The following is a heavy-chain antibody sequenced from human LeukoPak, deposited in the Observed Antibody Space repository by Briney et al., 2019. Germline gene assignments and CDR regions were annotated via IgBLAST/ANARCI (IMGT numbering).Heavy chain of an antibody. CDR1: GGSISSYY. CDR3: AREVSSSWYVYWFDP. V-gene: IGHV4-59*01. J-gene: IGHJ5*02. D-gene: IGHD6-13*01. Sequence: SETLPLTCTVSGGSISSYYWSWIRQPPGKGLEWIGYIYYSGSTNYNPSLKSRVTISVDTSKNQISLKLSSVTAADTAVYYCAREVSSSWYVYWFDPWGQGTLVTVSS. CDR2: IYYSGST.